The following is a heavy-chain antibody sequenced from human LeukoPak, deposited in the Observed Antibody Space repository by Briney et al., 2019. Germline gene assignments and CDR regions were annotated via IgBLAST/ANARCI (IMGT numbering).Heavy chain of an antibody. V-gene: IGHV3-21*01. CDR3: ARGMTASAFDY. J-gene: IGHJ4*02. CDR2: ISSSSHYI. CDR1: GFTFSSDS. D-gene: IGHD5-18*01. Sequence: GGSLRLSCTASGFTFSSDSINWVRQAPGKGLEWISFISSSSHYIYYADSVKGRFTVSRDNAKNSSYLQINSLRADDTALYYCARGMTASAFDYWGQGTPVTVSS.